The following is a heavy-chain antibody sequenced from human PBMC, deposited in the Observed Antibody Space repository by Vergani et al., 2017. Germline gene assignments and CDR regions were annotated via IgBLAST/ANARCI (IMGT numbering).Heavy chain of an antibody. Sequence: QVQLQESGPGLVKPSETLSLTCTVSGGSISSYYWSWIRQPPGKGLEWIGYIYYSWSTNYNPSLKSRVPISVDTSKNQFSLKLSSVTAADTAVYYCAREFYDSSGYYTRHFDYWGQGTLVTVSS. CDR2: IYYSWST. CDR1: GGSISSYY. D-gene: IGHD3-22*01. CDR3: AREFYDSSGYYTRHFDY. V-gene: IGHV4-59*01. J-gene: IGHJ4*02.